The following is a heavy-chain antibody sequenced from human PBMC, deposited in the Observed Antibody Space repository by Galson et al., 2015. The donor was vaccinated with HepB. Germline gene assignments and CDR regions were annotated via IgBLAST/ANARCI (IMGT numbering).Heavy chain of an antibody. Sequence: SLRLSCAASGFTFSSYTMNWVRQAPGKGLEWVSYISTGSSTIYYADSVKGRFTISRDNAKNSLYLQMHSLRDEDTAVYYCARAAFGRNPYWYFDLWGRGTLVTVSS. J-gene: IGHJ2*01. V-gene: IGHV3-48*02. CDR3: ARAAFGRNPYWYFDL. CDR2: ISTGSSTI. D-gene: IGHD4-23*01. CDR1: GFTFSSYT.